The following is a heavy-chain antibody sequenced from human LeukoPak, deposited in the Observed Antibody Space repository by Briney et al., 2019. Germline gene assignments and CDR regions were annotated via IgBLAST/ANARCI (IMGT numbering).Heavy chain of an antibody. CDR1: GFTFSSYA. J-gene: IGHJ4*02. CDR3: AKDYEDTAMVYPDY. Sequence: GGSLRLSCAASGFTFSSYAMSWVRQAPGKGLEWVSATSGSGGSTYYADSVKGRFTISRDNSKNTLYLQMNSLRAEDTAVYYCAKDYEDTAMVYPDYWGQGTLVTVSS. D-gene: IGHD5-18*01. V-gene: IGHV3-23*01. CDR2: TSGSGGST.